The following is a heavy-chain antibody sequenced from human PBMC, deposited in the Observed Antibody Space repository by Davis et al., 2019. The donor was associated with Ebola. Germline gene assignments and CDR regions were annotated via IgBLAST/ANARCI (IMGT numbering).Heavy chain of an antibody. D-gene: IGHD5-12*01. Sequence: ASVKVSCKASGYTFTSYDINWVRQATGQGLEWMGWMNPNSGNTGYAQKFQGRVTMTRNTSISTAYMELSSLRSEDTAVYYCAREGAYSGYDLTGWFDPWGQGTLVTVSS. CDR3: AREGAYSGYDLTGWFDP. CDR1: GYTFTSYD. J-gene: IGHJ5*02. V-gene: IGHV1-8*01. CDR2: MNPNSGNT.